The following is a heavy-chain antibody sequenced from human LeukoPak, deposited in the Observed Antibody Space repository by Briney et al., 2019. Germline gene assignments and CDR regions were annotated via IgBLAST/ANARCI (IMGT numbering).Heavy chain of an antibody. J-gene: IGHJ4*02. D-gene: IGHD3-10*01. CDR3: ARGVVVRGVIEFDY. CDR1: GFTFSSYE. V-gene: IGHV3-48*03. Sequence: GGSLRLSCAASGFTFSSYEMNWVRQAPGKGLEWVSYISSSGSTIYYADSVKGRFTISRDNAKNSLYLQMNSLRAEDTAVYYCARGVVVRGVIEFDYWGQGTLVTVSS. CDR2: ISSSGSTI.